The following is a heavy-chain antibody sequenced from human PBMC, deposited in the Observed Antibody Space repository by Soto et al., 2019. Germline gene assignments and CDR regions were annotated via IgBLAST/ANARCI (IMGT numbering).Heavy chain of an antibody. Sequence: GGSLRLSCAAYGFTFSYYWMHWVRQAPGQGLEWVTHINSDGRSTTYADNVKGRFTKSRDNAKNTLFLQMNSLRAEDTAVYYCARGDRGAFDLWGQGTMVTVS. J-gene: IGHJ3*01. D-gene: IGHD2-21*02. CDR2: INSDGRST. CDR1: GFTFSYYW. V-gene: IGHV3-74*01. CDR3: ARGDRGAFDL.